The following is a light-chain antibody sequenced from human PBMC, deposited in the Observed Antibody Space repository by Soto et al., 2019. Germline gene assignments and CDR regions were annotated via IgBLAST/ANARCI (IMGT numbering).Light chain of an antibody. Sequence: QSALAQPPSVSGSPGQSVTISCTGTSSDVGGYDYVSWYQQRPGKAPKLLIYEVSERPSGVSTRFSGSKSGNTASLTISGLQAEDEADYYCCSYAGSGTVRFDGGTKVTVL. CDR3: CSYAGSGTVR. CDR2: EVS. J-gene: IGLJ3*02. CDR1: SSDVGGYDY. V-gene: IGLV2-23*01.